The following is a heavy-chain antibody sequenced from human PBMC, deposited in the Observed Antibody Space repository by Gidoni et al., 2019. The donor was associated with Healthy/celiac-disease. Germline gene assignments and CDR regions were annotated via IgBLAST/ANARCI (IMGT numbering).Heavy chain of an antibody. D-gene: IGHD3-3*01. V-gene: IGHV1-18*04. CDR2: ISAYNGNT. CDR3: ATANHTIFGVALFDY. Sequence: QVQLVQSGAEVKKPGASVKVSCKASGYTFTSYGISWVRQAPGQGLEWMGWISAYNGNTNYAQKLHGRVTMTTDTSTSTAYMELRSLRSDDTAVYYCATANHTIFGVALFDYWGQGTLVTVSS. J-gene: IGHJ4*02. CDR1: GYTFTSYG.